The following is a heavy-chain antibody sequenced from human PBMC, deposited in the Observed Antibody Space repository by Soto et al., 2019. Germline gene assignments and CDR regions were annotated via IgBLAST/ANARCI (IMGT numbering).Heavy chain of an antibody. V-gene: IGHV1-69*01. Sequence: QVQLVQSGAEVKKPGSSVKVSCKASGGTFSSLGISWVRQGPRQGLEWLGGFIPMFGTANYPQKFQGRVTLSANDSTTTAYMELSSLTFEDTAVYFCARDRSGPGNWNYDTFDLWGQGTLVTVSS. CDR2: FIPMFGTA. D-gene: IGHD1-7*01. CDR1: GGTFSSLG. J-gene: IGHJ3*01. CDR3: ARDRSGPGNWNYDTFDL.